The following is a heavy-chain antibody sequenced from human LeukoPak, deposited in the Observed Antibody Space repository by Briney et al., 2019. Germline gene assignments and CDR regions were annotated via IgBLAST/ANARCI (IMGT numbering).Heavy chain of an antibody. D-gene: IGHD3-3*01. V-gene: IGHV5-51*01. CDR2: IYPGDSDT. Sequence: GESLKISCKGSGYSFTSNWIGWVRQMPGKGLEWMGIIYPGDSDTRYSPSFQGQVTISADKSISTAYLQWSSLKASDTAMYYCASVRSGYLYYFDYWGQGTLVTVSS. J-gene: IGHJ4*02. CDR1: GYSFTSNW. CDR3: ASVRSGYLYYFDY.